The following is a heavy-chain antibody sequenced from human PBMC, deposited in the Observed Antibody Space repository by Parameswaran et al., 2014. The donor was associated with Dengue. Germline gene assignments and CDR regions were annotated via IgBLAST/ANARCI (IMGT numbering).Heavy chain of an antibody. CDR2: INIGNGDT. V-gene: IGHV1-3*04. Sequence: VRQAPGQGLEWMGWINIGNGDTKYSQKLQGRVTITTDTSASTAYMEVSSLRSEDTAVYYCARDEYLWGQGTMVTVSS. D-gene: IGHD6-6*01. CDR3: ARDEYL. J-gene: IGHJ3*01.